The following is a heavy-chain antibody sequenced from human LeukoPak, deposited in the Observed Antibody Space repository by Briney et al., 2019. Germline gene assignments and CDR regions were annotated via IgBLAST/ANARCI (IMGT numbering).Heavy chain of an antibody. V-gene: IGHV3-21*01. D-gene: IGHD3-10*01. CDR2: ISSSSSYI. J-gene: IGHJ4*02. CDR3: ARDSPNYGSGSYYVLDY. Sequence: PGGSLRLSCAASGFTFSSYSMNWVRQAPGKGLEWVSSISSSSSYIYYADSVKGRFTISRDNAKNSLYLQMNSLRAEDTAVYYCARDSPNYGSGSYYVLDYWGQGTLVTVSS. CDR1: GFTFSSYS.